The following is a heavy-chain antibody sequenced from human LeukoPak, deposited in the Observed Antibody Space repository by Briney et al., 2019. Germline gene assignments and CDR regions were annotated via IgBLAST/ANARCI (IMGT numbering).Heavy chain of an antibody. CDR3: ARGRGVGATWAGFDY. CDR2: INHSGST. J-gene: IGHJ4*02. D-gene: IGHD1-26*01. V-gene: IGHV4-34*01. Sequence: SETLSLTCTVSGGSISSYYWSWIRQPPGKGLEWIGEINHSGSTNYNPSLKSRVTISVDTSKNQFSLKLSSVTAADTAVYYCARGRGVGATWAGFDYWGQGTLVTVSS. CDR1: GGSISSYY.